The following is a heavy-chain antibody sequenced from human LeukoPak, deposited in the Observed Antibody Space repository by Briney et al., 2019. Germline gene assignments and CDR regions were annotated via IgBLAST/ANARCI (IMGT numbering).Heavy chain of an antibody. D-gene: IGHD4-23*01. Sequence: GRSLRLSCVGSGFAFHNYAMHWVRRPPGKGLEWVSAINWNSDTKAYADSVKGRFTISRDRARDSLYLQMDSLRPEDTALYYCAKDTGGNGAYFYAMDVWGQGTSVTVSS. CDR1: GFAFHNYA. CDR2: INWNSDTK. V-gene: IGHV3-9*01. CDR3: AKDTGGNGAYFYAMDV. J-gene: IGHJ6*02.